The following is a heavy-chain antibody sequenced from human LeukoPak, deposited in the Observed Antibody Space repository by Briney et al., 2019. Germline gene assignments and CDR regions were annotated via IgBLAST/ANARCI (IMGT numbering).Heavy chain of an antibody. CDR2: ISGSGDNT. V-gene: IGHV3-23*01. D-gene: IGHD1-26*01. Sequence: GGCLRLSCVASGFTFSSYAMSWVRQAPGEGLEWVSAISGSGDNTYYADSVKDRFTISRDKSKNTLYLQMNSLGAEDTAVYYCAKNRGSYYYFDYWGQGTLVTVSS. CDR3: AKNRGSYYYFDY. J-gene: IGHJ4*02. CDR1: GFTFSSYA.